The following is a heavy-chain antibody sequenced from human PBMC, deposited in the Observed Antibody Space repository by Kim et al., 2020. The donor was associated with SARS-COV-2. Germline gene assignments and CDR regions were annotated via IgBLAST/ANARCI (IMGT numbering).Heavy chain of an antibody. CDR3: AKDQVGAAGTGRRYYFDY. J-gene: IGHJ4*02. V-gene: IGHV3-23*01. D-gene: IGHD6-13*01. CDR1: GFTFSSYA. CDR2: ISGSGGST. Sequence: GGSLRLSCAASGFTFSSYAMSWVRQAPGKGLEWVSAISGSGGSTYYADSVKGRFTISRDNSKNTLYLQMNSLRAEDTAVYYCAKDQVGAAGTGRRYYFDYWGQGTLVTVSS.